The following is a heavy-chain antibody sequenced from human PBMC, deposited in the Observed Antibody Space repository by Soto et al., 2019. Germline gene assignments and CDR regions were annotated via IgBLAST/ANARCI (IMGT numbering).Heavy chain of an antibody. J-gene: IGHJ6*02. CDR3: EKENSSGWLYYYYGMDV. CDR2: IIWNSGSI. Sequence: EVQLVESGGGLVQPGRSLRLSCAASGFTFDDYAMHWVRQAPGKGLEWVSGIIWNSGSIGYADSVKGRFTISRDNAKNSLYRQMNSLRAEDTGLYYCEKENSSGWLYYYYGMDVWGQGTTVTDS. D-gene: IGHD6-19*01. CDR1: GFTFDDYA. V-gene: IGHV3-9*01.